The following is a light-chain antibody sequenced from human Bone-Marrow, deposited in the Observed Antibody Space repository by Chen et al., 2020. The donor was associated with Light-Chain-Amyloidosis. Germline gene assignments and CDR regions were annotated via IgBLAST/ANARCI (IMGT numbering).Light chain of an antibody. CDR3: QQFGSYLPT. CDR2: DAS. Sequence: AIQLTQSPSSLSASVGDRVTITCRASQGVSSALAWYQQKPGKAPKLLIFDASTLQSGVPSRFSGSGSGTDFTRTISSLQPEDFATYYCQQFGSYLPTFGQGTKVEIK. CDR1: QGVSSA. J-gene: IGKJ1*01. V-gene: IGKV1-13*02.